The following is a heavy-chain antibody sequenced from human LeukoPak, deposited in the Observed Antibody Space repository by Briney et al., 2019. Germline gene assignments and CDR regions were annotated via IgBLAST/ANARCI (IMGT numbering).Heavy chain of an antibody. CDR2: IRQDASAV. CDR3: ARQSISGSSLSYFDY. D-gene: IGHD3-22*01. V-gene: IGHV3-7*02. CDR1: GFTFSNYY. Sequence: PGGSLRLSCAASGFTFSNYYMSWVRQAPGKGLEWVSNIRQDASAVFQVDSLKGRFTVSRDNTKNSLYLQMSSLRVEDTAVYYCARQSISGSSLSYFDYWGQGTLVNVSS. J-gene: IGHJ4*02.